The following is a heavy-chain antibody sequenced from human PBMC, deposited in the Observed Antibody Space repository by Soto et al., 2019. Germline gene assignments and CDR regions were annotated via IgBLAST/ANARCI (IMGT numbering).Heavy chain of an antibody. D-gene: IGHD6-19*01. J-gene: IGHJ5*02. CDR2: IYYSGGT. V-gene: IGHV4-61*01. Sequence: LSLPFTFSFSSLIIFFYFYTFFLHPPFNLLYFLFYIYYSGGTNYNPSLKSRVTISLDKSKSQFSLRLISVTAADTAVYYCTREQSDDNYFDPWGQGTLVTVSS. CDR1: FSSLIIFFYF. CDR3: TREQSDDNYFDP.